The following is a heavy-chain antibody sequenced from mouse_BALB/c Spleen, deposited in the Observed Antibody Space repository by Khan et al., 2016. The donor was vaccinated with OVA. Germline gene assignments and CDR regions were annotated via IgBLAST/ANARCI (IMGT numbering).Heavy chain of an antibody. CDR3: ARAYYRYDGYYAMDY. Sequence: VQLQESGPGLVAPSQSLSITCTVSGFSLSRYNIHWVRQPPGKGLEWLGMIWGGGGTDYNSTLKSRLSISKDNSKSQVFLKMNSLQTDDTASDYCARAYYRYDGYYAMDYWGQGTSVTVSS. J-gene: IGHJ4*01. CDR2: IWGGGGT. V-gene: IGHV2-6-4*01. CDR1: GFSLSRYN. D-gene: IGHD2-14*01.